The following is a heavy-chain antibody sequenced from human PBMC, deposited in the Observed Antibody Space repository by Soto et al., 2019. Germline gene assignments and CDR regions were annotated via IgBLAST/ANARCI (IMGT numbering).Heavy chain of an antibody. CDR3: ARLGYDFSNHFDH. Sequence: SETLSLTCTVSGGSISSGGYYWSWIRQHPGKGLEWIGYIYYSGSTYYNPSLKSRVTISVDTSKNQFSLKLSSVTAADTAVYYCARLGYDFSNHFDHWGQGTLVTVSS. CDR1: GGSISSGGYY. J-gene: IGHJ4*02. D-gene: IGHD5-12*01. V-gene: IGHV4-31*03. CDR2: IYYSGST.